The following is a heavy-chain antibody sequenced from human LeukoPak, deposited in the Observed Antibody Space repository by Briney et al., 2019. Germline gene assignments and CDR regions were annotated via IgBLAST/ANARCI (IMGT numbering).Heavy chain of an antibody. CDR2: INSDGSST. CDR3: AKESPRKTTVTTDSGDY. D-gene: IGHD4-17*01. J-gene: IGHJ4*02. V-gene: IGHV3-74*01. Sequence: GGSLRLSCAASGFTFSSYWMHWVRQAPGKGLVWVSRINSDGSSTSYADSVKGRFTISRDNAKNSLYLQMNSLRAEDTAVYYCAKESPRKTTVTTDSGDYWGQGTLVTVSS. CDR1: GFTFSSYW.